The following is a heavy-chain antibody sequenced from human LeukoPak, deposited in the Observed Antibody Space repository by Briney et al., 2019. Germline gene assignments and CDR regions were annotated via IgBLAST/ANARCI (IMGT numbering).Heavy chain of an antibody. J-gene: IGHJ3*02. CDR3: ARDRGGITIFGVVTPGAFDI. V-gene: IGHV4-59*01. D-gene: IGHD3-3*01. CDR2: IYYSGST. Sequence: SETLSLTCTVSGGSISAYNWGWIRQPPGKGLEWIGYIYYSGSTNYNPSLKSRVTISVDTSKNQFSLKLSSVTAADTAVYYCARDRGGITIFGVVTPGAFDIWGQGTMVTVSS. CDR1: GGSISAYN.